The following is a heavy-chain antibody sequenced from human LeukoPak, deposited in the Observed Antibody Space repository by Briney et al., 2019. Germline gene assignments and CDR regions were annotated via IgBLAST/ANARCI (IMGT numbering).Heavy chain of an antibody. D-gene: IGHD3-10*01. CDR3: ARDSGTTGEVKFDP. V-gene: IGHV4-59*01. CDR2: IHYSGST. Sequence: PSETLSLTCTVSGGSLSSYYWSWIRQPPGKGLEWIGYIHYSGSTNYNPSLKSRLSMSLDTSENQFSLKLNSVTAADTAVYYCARDSGTTGEVKFDPWGQGTMVTVSS. CDR1: GGSLSSYY. J-gene: IGHJ3*01.